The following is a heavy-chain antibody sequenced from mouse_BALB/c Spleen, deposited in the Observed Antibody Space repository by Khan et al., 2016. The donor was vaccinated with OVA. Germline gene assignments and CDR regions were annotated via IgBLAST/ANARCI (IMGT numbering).Heavy chain of an antibody. CDR3: AKNYRSDVYFDF. Sequence: VQLQQPGPELVKPGASVKMSCKASGYTFTSYVMHWVMQKPGQGLEWIGYIYPFNDDTKYNEKFKGKATLTSDKSSSTAYMELSGLTSEDSAVYYWAKNYRSDVYFDFWGQGTTLTVSS. CDR1: GYTFTSYV. J-gene: IGHJ2*01. D-gene: IGHD2-14*01. V-gene: IGHV1S136*01. CDR2: IYPFNDDT.